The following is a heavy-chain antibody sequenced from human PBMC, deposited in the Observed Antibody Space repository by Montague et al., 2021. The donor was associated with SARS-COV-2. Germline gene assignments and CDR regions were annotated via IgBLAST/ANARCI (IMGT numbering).Heavy chain of an antibody. CDR3: ARDAIGAAGGYGMDV. V-gene: IGHV4-31*03. CDR2: IYYDGYT. CDR1: GGSISSGGYY. Sequence: TLSLTCTVSGGSISSGGYYWSWIRQPPGKGLEWIGYIYYDGYTYYNPSLKSRVTISVDTSKNQFSLNLSSVTAADTAVYYCARDAIGAAGGYGMDVWGQGTTVTVS. D-gene: IGHD2-2*01. J-gene: IGHJ6*02.